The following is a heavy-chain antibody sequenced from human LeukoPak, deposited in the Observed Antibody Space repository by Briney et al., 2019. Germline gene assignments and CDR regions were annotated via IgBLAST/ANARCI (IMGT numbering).Heavy chain of an antibody. J-gene: IGHJ4*02. CDR1: GGSISSYY. Sequence: SETLSLTCTVYGGSISSYYRSWIRQPAGKGLEWIGRIYTSGSTNYNPSLKSRVTMSVDTSKNQFSLKLSSVTAADTAVYYCASLSSSWSTDYWGQGTLVTVSS. V-gene: IGHV4-4*07. CDR2: IYTSGST. CDR3: ASLSSSWSTDY. D-gene: IGHD6-13*01.